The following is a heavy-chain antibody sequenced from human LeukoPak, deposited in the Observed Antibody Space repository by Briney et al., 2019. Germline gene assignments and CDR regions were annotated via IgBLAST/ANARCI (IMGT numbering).Heavy chain of an antibody. D-gene: IGHD3-22*01. CDR1: GFTFSTYS. CDR2: ISSRRSYI. CDR3: AGSPYYDSSGYYDN. V-gene: IGHV3-21*01. Sequence: PGGSLRLSCAASGFTFSTYSMNWVRQAPGKGLEEVSSISSRRSYIYYADSVKGRFTISRDNAKNSLYLQMNTLSAEDTAVYYCAGSPYYDSSGYYDNWGQGTLVTVSS. J-gene: IGHJ4*02.